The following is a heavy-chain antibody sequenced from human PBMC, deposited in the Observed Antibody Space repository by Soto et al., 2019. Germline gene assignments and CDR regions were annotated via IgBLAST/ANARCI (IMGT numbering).Heavy chain of an antibody. CDR1: GFTFSSYA. V-gene: IGHV3-30-3*01. J-gene: IGHJ4*02. D-gene: IGHD3-22*01. CDR2: ISYDGSNK. CDR3: AREGWYYDSSGYHFDY. Sequence: GGSLRLSCAASGFTFSSYAMHWVRQAPGKGLEWVAVISYDGSNKYYADSVKGRFTISRDNSKNTLYLQMNSLRAEDTAVYYCAREGWYYDSSGYHFDYWGQGTLVTVSS.